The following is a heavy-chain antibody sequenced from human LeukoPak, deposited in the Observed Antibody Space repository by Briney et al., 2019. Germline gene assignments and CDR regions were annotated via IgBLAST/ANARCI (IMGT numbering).Heavy chain of an antibody. J-gene: IGHJ4*02. CDR3: ARDRVNWNDVGGLFDY. Sequence: PGGSLRLSCAASGFTVSSNYMSWVRQALGKGLEWVSLIYSGGSTSYADSVKGRFTFSRDNSKNTLYLQMNSLRAEDTAVYYCARDRVNWNDVGGLFDYWGQGTLVTVSS. CDR2: IYSGGST. V-gene: IGHV3-53*01. CDR1: GFTVSSNY. D-gene: IGHD1-1*01.